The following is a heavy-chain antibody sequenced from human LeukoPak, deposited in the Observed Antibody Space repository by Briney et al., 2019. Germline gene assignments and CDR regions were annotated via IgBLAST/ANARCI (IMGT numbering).Heavy chain of an antibody. CDR2: VNGDGSST. CDR1: GFTFSSYW. Sequence: GGSLRLSCAASGFTFSSYWMPWVRQARGKGLVWVARVNGDGSSTSYADSVKGRFTISRDNAKKALYLQMNSLRADDTAVYYCAVKGGYNDWDAPFDYWGQGTLVTVSS. J-gene: IGHJ4*02. CDR3: AVKGGYNDWDAPFDY. V-gene: IGHV3-74*01. D-gene: IGHD5-12*01.